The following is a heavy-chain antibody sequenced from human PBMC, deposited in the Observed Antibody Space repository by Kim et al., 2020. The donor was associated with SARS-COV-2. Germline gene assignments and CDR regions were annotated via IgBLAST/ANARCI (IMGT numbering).Heavy chain of an antibody. J-gene: IGHJ6*02. CDR3: ARERAYSGYDLDYYYYGMDV. D-gene: IGHD5-12*01. V-gene: IGHV3-7*03. CDR2: IKQDGSEK. Sequence: GGSLRLSCAASGFTFSSYWMSWVRQAPGNGLEWVANIKQDGSEKYYVDSVKGRFTISRDNAKNSLYLQMNSLRAEDTAVYYCARERAYSGYDLDYYYYGMDVWGQGTTVTVSS. CDR1: GFTFSSYW.